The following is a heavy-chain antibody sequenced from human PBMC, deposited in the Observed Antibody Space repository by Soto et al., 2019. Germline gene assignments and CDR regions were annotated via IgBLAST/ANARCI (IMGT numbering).Heavy chain of an antibody. CDR2: INPNSGGT. J-gene: IGHJ6*02. V-gene: IGHV1-2*02. D-gene: IGHD6-13*01. CDR3: ARERGSSSWYDWEYYYYYCGMDV. CDR1: GYTFTGYY. Sequence: ASVKVSCKASGYTFTGYYMHWVRQAPGRGLEWMGWINPNSGGTNYAQKFQGRVTMTRDTSISTAYMELSRLRSDDTAVYYCARERGSSSWYDWEYYYYYCGMDVWGQGTTVTVSS.